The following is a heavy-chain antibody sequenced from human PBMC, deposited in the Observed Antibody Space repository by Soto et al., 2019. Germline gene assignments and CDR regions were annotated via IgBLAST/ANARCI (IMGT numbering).Heavy chain of an antibody. J-gene: IGHJ6*02. CDR2: ICWDDDK. D-gene: IGHD3-10*01. V-gene: IGHV2-5*02. Sequence: QITLKESGPTLVKPTQTLTLTCTFSGFSLSTSGGGVGWIRQPPGKALEWLAVICWDDDKRYSPSLKSRLTITRDTSKNQVVLTMTDMDPVDTATYYCAHMDYGFYGMDVWGQGTTVTVSS. CDR1: GFSLSTSGGG. CDR3: AHMDYGFYGMDV.